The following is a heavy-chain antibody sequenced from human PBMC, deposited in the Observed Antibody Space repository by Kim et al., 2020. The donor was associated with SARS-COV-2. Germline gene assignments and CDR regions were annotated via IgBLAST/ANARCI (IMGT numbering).Heavy chain of an antibody. D-gene: IGHD1-26*01. V-gene: IGHV1-2*02. J-gene: IGHJ4*02. CDR1: GYTFTGYY. CDR2: INPNSGGT. CDR3: ARVRRAVSGSYPPDY. Sequence: ASVKVSCKASGYTFTGYYMHWVRQAPGQGLEWMGWINPNSGGTNYAQKFQGRVTMTRDTSISTAYMELSRLRSDDTAVYYCARVRRAVSGSYPPDYWGQGTLVTVSS.